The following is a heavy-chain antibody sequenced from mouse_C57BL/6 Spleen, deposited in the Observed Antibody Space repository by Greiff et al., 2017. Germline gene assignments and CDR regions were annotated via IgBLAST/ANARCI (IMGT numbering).Heavy chain of an antibody. J-gene: IGHJ4*01. CDR1: GYTFTDYY. CDR3: ASGVFGYYSMDD. Sequence: VQLQQSGPELVKPGASVKISCKASGYTFTDYYMNWVKQSRGTSLEWIGDINPYNGGTSYNQKFKGKATLTANKSSSTAYMALRILTSEDSAVYYCASGVFGYYSMDDWGQGTSVTVSS. CDR2: INPYNGGT. D-gene: IGHD2-10*02. V-gene: IGHV1-26*01.